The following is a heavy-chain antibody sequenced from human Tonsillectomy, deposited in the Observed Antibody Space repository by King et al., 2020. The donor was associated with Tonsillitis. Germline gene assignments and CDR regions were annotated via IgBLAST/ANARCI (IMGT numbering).Heavy chain of an antibody. CDR2: FYHSGTT. CDR1: GCYISTGYY. CDR3: AKDLNYYDSSDRYFDL. D-gene: IGHD3-22*01. V-gene: IGHV4-38-2*01. J-gene: IGHJ2*01. Sequence: QVQLQESCPGLVKPSETLSLTCAVSGCYISTGYYWGWIRQPPGKGLEWIGSFYHSGTTYYTPSLKSRVTISADPSRNHFSLKLSSVTAADKAVYYCAKDLNYYDSSDRYFDLWGRGTLVTVSS.